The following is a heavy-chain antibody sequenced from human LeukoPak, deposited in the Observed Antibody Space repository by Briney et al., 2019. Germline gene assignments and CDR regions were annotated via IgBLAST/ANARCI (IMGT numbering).Heavy chain of an antibody. CDR1: GGTFSSYA. D-gene: IGHD3-22*01. V-gene: IGHV1-69*13. Sequence: SVKVSCKASGGTFSSYAISWVRQAPGQGLEWMGGIIPIFGTANYAQKFTITADESTSIAYMELSSLRSEDTAVYYCARARPSIVVVTPIADAFDIWGQGTMVTVSS. CDR3: ARARPSIVVVTPIADAFDI. J-gene: IGHJ3*02. CDR2: IIPIFGTA.